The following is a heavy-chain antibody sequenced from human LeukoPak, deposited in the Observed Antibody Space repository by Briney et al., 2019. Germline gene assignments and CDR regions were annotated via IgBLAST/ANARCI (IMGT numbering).Heavy chain of an antibody. CDR1: GSTFSRHS. CDR2: ISSGSSYI. CDR3: ARGGLNYADASDI. Sequence: GGSLRLSCAASGSTFSRHSMNWVRQAPGKGLEWVSYISSGSSYIYYADSVKGRFTISRDDAENSLYLQMNSLRGEDTAVYYCARGGLNYADASDIWGQGTMVTVSS. D-gene: IGHD4-11*01. V-gene: IGHV3-21*01. J-gene: IGHJ3*02.